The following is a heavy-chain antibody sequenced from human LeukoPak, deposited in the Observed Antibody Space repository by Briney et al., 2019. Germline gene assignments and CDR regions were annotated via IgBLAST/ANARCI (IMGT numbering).Heavy chain of an antibody. V-gene: IGHV3-15*01. D-gene: IGHD3-10*01. J-gene: IGHJ4*02. Sequence: GGSLRLSCADSGFSFTNAWMSWVRQAPGKGLEWVGRIKSKGDGETTDYAAPVKGRFTMSRDDSKATLYLQTNSLKTEDTAVYYCTTDLGITMIRGVIVYWGRGTLVTVSS. CDR3: TTDLGITMIRGVIVY. CDR1: GFSFTNAW. CDR2: IKSKGDGETT.